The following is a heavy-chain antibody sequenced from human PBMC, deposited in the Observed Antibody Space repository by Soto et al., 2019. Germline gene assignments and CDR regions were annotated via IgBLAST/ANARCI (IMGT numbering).Heavy chain of an antibody. CDR1: GGSISSGGYY. J-gene: IGHJ3*02. D-gene: IGHD3-22*01. CDR3: ARGYSSGYYPLPDAFEI. Sequence: SETLSLTCTVSGGSISSGGYYWSWIRQHPGKGLEWIGYIYYSGSTYYNPSLKSRVTISVDTSKNQFSLKLSSVTAADTAVYYCARGYSSGYYPLPDAFEIWGQGTMVTVSS. V-gene: IGHV4-31*03. CDR2: IYYSGST.